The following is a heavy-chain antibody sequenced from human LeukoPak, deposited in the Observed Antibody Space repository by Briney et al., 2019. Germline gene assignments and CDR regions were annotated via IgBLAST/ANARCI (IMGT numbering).Heavy chain of an antibody. CDR3: ARGAYSSGFDY. D-gene: IGHD6-19*01. Sequence: KPSETLSLTCTVSGGSISSYYWSWIRQPPGKGLEWIGYIYYSGSTNYNPSLKSRVTISVDTSRNQFSLKLSSVTAADTAVYYCARGAYSSGFDYWGQGTLVTVSS. J-gene: IGHJ4*02. V-gene: IGHV4-59*01. CDR2: IYYSGST. CDR1: GGSISSYY.